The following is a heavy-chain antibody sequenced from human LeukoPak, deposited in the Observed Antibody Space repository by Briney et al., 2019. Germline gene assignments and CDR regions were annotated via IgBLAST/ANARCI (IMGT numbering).Heavy chain of an antibody. D-gene: IGHD2-8*01. V-gene: IGHV3-9*01. CDR1: GFTFDDYA. Sequence: GGSLRLSCAASGFTFDDYAMHWVRQAPGKGLEWVSGISWNSGSIGYADSVKGRFTISRDNAKNSLYLQMNSLRAEDTAVYYCARENSVLMVYAYFDYWGQGTLVTVSS. CDR2: ISWNSGSI. CDR3: ARENSVLMVYAYFDY. J-gene: IGHJ4*02.